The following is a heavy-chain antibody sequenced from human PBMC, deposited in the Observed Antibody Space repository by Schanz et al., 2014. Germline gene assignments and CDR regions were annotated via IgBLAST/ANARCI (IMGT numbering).Heavy chain of an antibody. CDR3: ARDGGFDSINAFDF. CDR2: ISDRGDGT. CDR1: GFTFTTFA. J-gene: IGHJ3*01. D-gene: IGHD3-10*01. V-gene: IGHV3-23*01. Sequence: EQVLESGGGFVQPGGSLRLSCATSGFTFTTFAMTWVRQAPGKGLEWVSGISDRGDGTNYGDSVRGRFTISRDNSKNIMFLQMNSLKTEDTAVYYCARDGGFDSINAFDFWGQGTMVTVSS.